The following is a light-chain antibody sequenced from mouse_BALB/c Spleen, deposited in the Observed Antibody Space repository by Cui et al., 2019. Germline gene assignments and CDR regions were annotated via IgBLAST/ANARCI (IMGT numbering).Light chain of an antibody. J-gene: IGKJ1*01. V-gene: IGKV16-104*01. CDR1: KSISKY. CDR3: QQHNEYPWT. Sequence: DVQITQSPSYLAASPGETITINCRASKSISKYLAWYQEKPGKTNKLLMYSGSTLQSGIPSRFRGSGSGTDFTLNISSREPEDFAMYYCQQHNEYPWTFGGGTKLEIK. CDR2: SGS.